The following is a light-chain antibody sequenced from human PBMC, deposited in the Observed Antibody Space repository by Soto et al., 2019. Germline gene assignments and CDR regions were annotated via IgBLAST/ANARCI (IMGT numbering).Light chain of an antibody. Sequence: QSALTQPRSVSESPGQSVTISWTGTSSDVGGYNYVSWYQQHPGKAPKLMIYDVSKRPSGVPDRFSGSKSGNRASLTISGLQAEDEADYYCCSYAGSYSVVFGGGTKLTVL. CDR2: DVS. CDR1: SSDVGGYNY. J-gene: IGLJ2*01. V-gene: IGLV2-11*01. CDR3: CSYAGSYSVV.